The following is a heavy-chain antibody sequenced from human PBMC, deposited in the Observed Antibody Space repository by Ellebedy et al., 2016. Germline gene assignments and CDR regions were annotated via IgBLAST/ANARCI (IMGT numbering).Heavy chain of an antibody. CDR3: ARRSSSWELLDY. D-gene: IGHD1-26*01. CDR2: IYPGDSDT. Sequence: GESLKISXKGSGYSFATHWIGWVRQMPGKGLEWMGVIYPGDSDTRYSPSFQGQVTISADKSISTAYLQWSSLKASDTAMYYCARRSSSWELLDYWGRGTLVTVSS. V-gene: IGHV5-51*01. J-gene: IGHJ4*02. CDR1: GYSFATHW.